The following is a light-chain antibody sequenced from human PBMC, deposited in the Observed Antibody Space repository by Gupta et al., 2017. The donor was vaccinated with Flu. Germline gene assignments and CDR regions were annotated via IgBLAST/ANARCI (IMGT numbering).Light chain of an antibody. V-gene: IGLV1-40*01. Sequence: QSVLTQPPSVPGAPGQRVTISCTGRSSNIGGGYDVHWYQQLPGTAPKLLIYGNSNRPSGVPDRFSSPKSGTSASLAITGLQAEDEADYYCQSYDSSLSGSVFGGGTKLTVL. J-gene: IGLJ2*01. CDR3: QSYDSSLSGSV. CDR1: SSNIGGGYD. CDR2: GNS.